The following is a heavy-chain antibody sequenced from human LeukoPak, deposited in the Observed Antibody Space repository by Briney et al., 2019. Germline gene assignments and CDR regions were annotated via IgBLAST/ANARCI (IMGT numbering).Heavy chain of an antibody. D-gene: IGHD3-22*01. V-gene: IGHV1-69*13. CDR1: GGTFSSYA. J-gene: IGHJ6*02. CDR2: IIPIFGTA. Sequence: SVKVSCKASGGTFSSYAISWVRQAPGQGLEWMGGIIPIFGTAYYAQKFQGRVTITADESTSTAYMELSSLRSEDTAVYYCARAEYYYDSSGYDEYYYYGMDVWGQGTTVTVSS. CDR3: ARAEYYYDSSGYDEYYYYGMDV.